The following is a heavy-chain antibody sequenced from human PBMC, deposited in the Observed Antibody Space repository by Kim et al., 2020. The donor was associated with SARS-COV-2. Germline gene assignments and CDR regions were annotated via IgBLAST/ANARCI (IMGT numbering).Heavy chain of an antibody. Sequence: GRFTISRDNAKNSLYVQMTSLRAEDTAVYYCARVFYYYGSGSYLFDAFDIWGQGTMVTVSS. J-gene: IGHJ3*02. D-gene: IGHD3-10*01. CDR3: ARVFYYYGSGSYLFDAFDI. V-gene: IGHV3-11*06.